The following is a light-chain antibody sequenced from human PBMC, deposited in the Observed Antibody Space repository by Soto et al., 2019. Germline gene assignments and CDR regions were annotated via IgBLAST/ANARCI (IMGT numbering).Light chain of an antibody. CDR2: ATS. Sequence: EIELTQSPGTLSLSPGERASLSCRASQSVTSNSLAWYQQKPGQAPRLLIYATSSRATGIPDRFSGSGSGTDFSLTISRLEPEDFAVYFCHQYGSSPDTFGQGTRREIK. J-gene: IGKJ5*01. CDR1: QSVTSNS. V-gene: IGKV3-20*01. CDR3: HQYGSSPDT.